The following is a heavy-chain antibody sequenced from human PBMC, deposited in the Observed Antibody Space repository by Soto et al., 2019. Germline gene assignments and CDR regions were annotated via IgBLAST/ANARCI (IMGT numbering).Heavy chain of an antibody. CDR1: GYTFTSYG. CDR2: ISAYNGNT. V-gene: IGHV1-18*01. D-gene: IGHD3-9*01. J-gene: IGHJ6*02. CDR3: ARFYDILTGYYTPQIDYYYYGMDV. Sequence: ASVKVSCKASGYTFTSYGISWVRQAPGQGLEWMGWISAYNGNTNYAQKLQGRVTMTTDTSTSTAYMELRSLRSDDTAVYYCARFYDILTGYYTPQIDYYYYGMDVWGQGTTVTV.